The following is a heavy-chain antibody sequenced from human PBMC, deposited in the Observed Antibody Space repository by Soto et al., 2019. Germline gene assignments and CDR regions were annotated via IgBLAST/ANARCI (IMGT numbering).Heavy chain of an antibody. Sequence: ASVKVSCKASGYTFTSYAMHWVRQAPGQRLEWMGWINAGNGNTKYSQKFQGRVTITRDTSASTAYTELSSLRSEDTAVCYCAREGIAVAGCFDYWGQGTLVTVSS. V-gene: IGHV1-3*01. J-gene: IGHJ4*02. CDR1: GYTFTSYA. CDR2: INAGNGNT. CDR3: AREGIAVAGCFDY. D-gene: IGHD6-19*01.